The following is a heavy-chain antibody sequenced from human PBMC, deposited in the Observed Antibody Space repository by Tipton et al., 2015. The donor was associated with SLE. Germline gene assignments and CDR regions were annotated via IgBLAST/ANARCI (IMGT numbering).Heavy chain of an antibody. Sequence: LRLSCSVSGGSISTSYWSWIRQPPGKGLERIGYLYYGGNTNYNPSLKSRVTISGDTSKNQFSLKLTSVTAADTAVYYCARGLLEWSDYWGQGTLVTVSS. J-gene: IGHJ4*02. CDR1: GGSISTSY. D-gene: IGHD3-3*01. CDR3: ARGLLEWSDY. V-gene: IGHV4-59*12. CDR2: LYYGGNT.